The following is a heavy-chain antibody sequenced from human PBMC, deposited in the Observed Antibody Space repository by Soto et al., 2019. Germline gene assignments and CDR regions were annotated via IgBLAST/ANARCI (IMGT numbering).Heavy chain of an antibody. CDR1: GGSLTDYY. CDR3: ARGNEWKSSTFDI. V-gene: IGHV4-59*01. CDR2: VYYSGTT. J-gene: IGHJ3*02. D-gene: IGHD3-3*01. Sequence: PSETLSLTCTVSGGSLTDYYCNWIRQSPWKGLEWIGYVYYSGTTNYNTSLKSRVTISVDTSKNQFSLKLNSVTAADTAVYFCARGNEWKSSTFDICGQ.